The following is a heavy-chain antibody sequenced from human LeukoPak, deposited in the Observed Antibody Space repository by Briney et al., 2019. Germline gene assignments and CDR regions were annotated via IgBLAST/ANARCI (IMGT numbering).Heavy chain of an antibody. D-gene: IGHD2-8*02. J-gene: IGHJ4*02. CDR1: GGSISSSSYY. CDR2: IYYSGST. Sequence: PSETLSLTCTVSGGSISSSSYYWGWIRQPPGKGLEWIGSIYYSGSTYYNPSLKSRVTISVDTSKNQFSLKLSSVTAADTAVYYCARDLVARGRYFDSWGQGTLVTVSS. V-gene: IGHV4-39*02. CDR3: ARDLVARGRYFDS.